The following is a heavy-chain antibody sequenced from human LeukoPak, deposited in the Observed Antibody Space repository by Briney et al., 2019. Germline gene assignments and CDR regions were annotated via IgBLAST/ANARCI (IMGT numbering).Heavy chain of an antibody. CDR2: ISSSGST. V-gene: IGHV4-61*02. CDR1: GDSISRGVYY. Sequence: SQTLSLTCTVSGDSISRGVYYWSWIRQPAGKGLEWIGRISSSGSTNYNPSLKSRVTISVDTSKNQFSLKLRSVTAADTAVYYCARTLSESYRRHVYWFDPWGQGTLVTVSS. J-gene: IGHJ5*02. CDR3: ARTLSESYRRHVYWFDP. D-gene: IGHD3-16*01.